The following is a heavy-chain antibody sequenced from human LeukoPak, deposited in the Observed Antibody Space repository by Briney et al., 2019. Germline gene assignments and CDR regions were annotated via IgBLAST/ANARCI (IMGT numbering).Heavy chain of an antibody. CDR2: MNPNSGNT. CDR3: ERVGPGVGAFDY. J-gene: IGHJ4*02. CDR1: GYTFTSYD. V-gene: IGHV1-8*03. Sequence: ASVKVSCKASGYTFTSYDINWVRQATGQGLEWMGWMNPNSGNTGYAQKFQGRVTITRNTSISTAYMELSSLRSEDTAVYYCERVGPGVGAFDYWGQGTLVTVSS. D-gene: IGHD1-26*01.